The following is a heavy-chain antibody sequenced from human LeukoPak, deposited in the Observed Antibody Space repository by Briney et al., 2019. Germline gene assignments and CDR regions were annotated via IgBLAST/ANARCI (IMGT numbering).Heavy chain of an antibody. CDR2: IYYSGST. CDR1: GGSISSSGYY. Sequence: KASETLSLTCTVPGGSISSSGYYWGWIRQPPGKGLEWIGGIYYSGSTYYNPSLKSRVTVSVDTSKSHFSRKLSSVTAADTAVYYCARQSSSWYNWFDPWGQGSLVTVSS. CDR3: ARQSSSWYNWFDP. J-gene: IGHJ5*02. V-gene: IGHV4-39*01. D-gene: IGHD6-13*01.